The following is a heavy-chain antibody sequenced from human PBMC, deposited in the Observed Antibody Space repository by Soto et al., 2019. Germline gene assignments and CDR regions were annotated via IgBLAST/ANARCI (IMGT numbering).Heavy chain of an antibody. D-gene: IGHD1-26*01. CDR1: GGSISSGGYY. CDR3: AVGAGFMSVSFDY. Sequence: SSETLSLTCTVSGGSISSGGYYWIWIRQHPGKGLEWIGYIYYSGSTYYNPSLKSRVTISVDTSKNQFSLKLSSVTAADTAVYYCAVGAGFMSVSFDYWGQGTLVTVSS. J-gene: IGHJ4*02. CDR2: IYYSGST. V-gene: IGHV4-31*03.